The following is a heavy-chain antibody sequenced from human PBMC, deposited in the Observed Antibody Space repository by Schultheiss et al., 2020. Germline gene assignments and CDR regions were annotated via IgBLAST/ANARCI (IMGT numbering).Heavy chain of an antibody. CDR2: ISSNGGST. D-gene: IGHD6-19*01. Sequence: GGSLRLSCAASGFTFSSYAMHWVRQAPGKGLEYVSAISSNGGSTYYANSVKGRFTISRDNSKNTLYLQMGSLRAEDMAVYYCARDAVAGGFDPWGQGTRVT. CDR1: GFTFSSYA. J-gene: IGHJ5*02. V-gene: IGHV3-64*01. CDR3: ARDAVAGGFDP.